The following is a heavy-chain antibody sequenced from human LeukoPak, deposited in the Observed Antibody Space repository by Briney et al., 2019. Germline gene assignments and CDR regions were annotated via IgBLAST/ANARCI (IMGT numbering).Heavy chain of an antibody. CDR3: ARAPITSPFYFDS. Sequence: PGGSLRLSCAASGFTFSDYYMSWIRQAPGKGLEWVSYISSSGSTIYYADSVKGRFTISRDNAKNSLYLQMDSLRAEDTALYYCARAPITSPFYFDSWGQGTLVTVSS. D-gene: IGHD2-2*01. V-gene: IGHV3-11*01. CDR1: GFTFSDYY. CDR2: ISSSGSTI. J-gene: IGHJ4*02.